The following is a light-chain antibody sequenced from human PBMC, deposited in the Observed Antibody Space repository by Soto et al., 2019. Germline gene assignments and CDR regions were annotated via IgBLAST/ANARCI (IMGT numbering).Light chain of an antibody. Sequence: QTVLTQPASGSGSPGQSSTFSCTGTSRDVGTYMYVSWYQQDPGKAPKLMIYDVSNRPSGVSNRFSGSKSGNTASLTISGTQAENEADYYCNSYTTSSTLVFGTGTKVTVL. CDR2: DVS. CDR1: SRDVGTYMY. V-gene: IGLV2-14*03. J-gene: IGLJ1*01. CDR3: NSYTTSSTLV.